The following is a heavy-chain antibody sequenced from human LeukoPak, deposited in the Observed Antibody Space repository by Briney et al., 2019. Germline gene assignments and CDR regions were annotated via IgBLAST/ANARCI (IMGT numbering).Heavy chain of an antibody. CDR1: GFTVSSNY. V-gene: IGHV3-66*01. Sequence: GGSLRLSCAASGFTVSSNYMSWVRQAPGKGLEWVSVIYSGGSTYYADSVKGRFTISRDNSKNTLYLQMNSLRAEDAAVYYCAREDIVVVPAAEPSVDYWGQGTLVTVSS. CDR2: IYSGGST. J-gene: IGHJ4*02. D-gene: IGHD2-2*01. CDR3: AREDIVVVPAAEPSVDY.